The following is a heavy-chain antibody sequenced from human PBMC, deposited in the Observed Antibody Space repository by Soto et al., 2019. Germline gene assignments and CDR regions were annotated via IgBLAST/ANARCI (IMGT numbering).Heavy chain of an antibody. V-gene: IGHV3-30*14. D-gene: IGHD3-3*01. CDR3: ARDGLPDDFRSGGYWFDP. J-gene: IGHJ5*02. CDR1: GFTFSTFA. Sequence: QVHLVESGGGVVQPGRSLRLSCAASGFTFSTFALHWVRQAPGEGLEWVALISHDGRIEKYADSVKGRFTISRDNSKNTLDNQMDSLRLEDTGFYYRARDGLPDDFRSGGYWFDPWGPGTQVTVSS. CDR2: ISHDGRIE.